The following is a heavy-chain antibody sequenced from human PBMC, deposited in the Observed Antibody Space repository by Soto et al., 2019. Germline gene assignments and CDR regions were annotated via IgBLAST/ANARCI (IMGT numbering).Heavy chain of an antibody. Sequence: QITLKESGPTLVKPTQTLTLTCTFTGFSLSTTGVGVGWIRQPPGKALEWLAVIYWDDDKRDSPSLHSRLTITKDTSRNQVVLTMTNMDPVDTATYYCALRHGWGLGESYFDYWGQGTRVTVSS. V-gene: IGHV2-5*02. D-gene: IGHD3-10*01. CDR1: GFSLSTTGVG. CDR3: ALRHGWGLGESYFDY. J-gene: IGHJ4*02. CDR2: IYWDDDK.